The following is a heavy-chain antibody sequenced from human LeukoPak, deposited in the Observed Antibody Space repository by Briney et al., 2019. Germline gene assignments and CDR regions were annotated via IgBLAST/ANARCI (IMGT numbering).Heavy chain of an antibody. Sequence: ASVKVSCKASGYTFTSYYMYWVRQAPGQGLEWMGIINPSGGSTSYAQKFQGRVTMTRDTSTSTVYMELSSLRSEDTAVYYCAREPRYFDWLNSFDYWGQGTLVTVSS. V-gene: IGHV1-46*01. CDR1: GYTFTSYY. CDR3: AREPRYFDWLNSFDY. D-gene: IGHD3-9*01. CDR2: INPSGGST. J-gene: IGHJ4*02.